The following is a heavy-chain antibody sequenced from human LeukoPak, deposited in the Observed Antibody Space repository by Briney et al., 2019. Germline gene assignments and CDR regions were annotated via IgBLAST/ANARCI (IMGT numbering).Heavy chain of an antibody. D-gene: IGHD5-18*01. V-gene: IGHV3-66*01. CDR3: ARVLDTDMVYFDH. Sequence: GASLRLSCAASGFTVSSNYMSWVRQAPGKGLEWVSVIYSGGSTYYADSVKGRFTISRDNSKNTLYLQMNSLRAEDTAVYYCARVLDTDMVYFDHWGQGTLVTVSS. CDR1: GFTVSSNY. CDR2: IYSGGST. J-gene: IGHJ4*02.